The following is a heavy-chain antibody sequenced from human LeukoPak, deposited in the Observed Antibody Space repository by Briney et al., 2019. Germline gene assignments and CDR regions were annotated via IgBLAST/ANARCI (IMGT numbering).Heavy chain of an antibody. V-gene: IGHV3-23*01. Sequence: GGSLRLSCAASGFTFSGYAMSWVRQAPGKGLEWVSAISGSGGSTYYADSVKGRFTISRDNSKNTLYLQMNSLRAEDTAVFYCVSLYSSSWYNYFDYWGQGTLVTVSS. J-gene: IGHJ4*02. CDR1: GFTFSGYA. CDR3: VSLYSSSWYNYFDY. D-gene: IGHD6-13*01. CDR2: ISGSGGST.